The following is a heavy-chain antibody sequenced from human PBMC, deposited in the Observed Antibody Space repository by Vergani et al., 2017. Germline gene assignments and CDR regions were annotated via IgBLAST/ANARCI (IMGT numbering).Heavy chain of an antibody. D-gene: IGHD3-9*01. V-gene: IGHV3-11*04. Sequence: QVQLVESGGGLVKPGGSLRLSCAASGFTFSDHYMSWVRQAPGKVLEWISYMSSGDSIYYADSVKGRFNVSRDNTKNTLYLQMNSLRAEDTAVYYCARETDTGSSVSYNYYAMDVWGQGTTVSVSS. CDR1: GFTFSDHY. CDR2: MSSGDSI. CDR3: ARETDTGSSVSYNYYAMDV. J-gene: IGHJ6*02.